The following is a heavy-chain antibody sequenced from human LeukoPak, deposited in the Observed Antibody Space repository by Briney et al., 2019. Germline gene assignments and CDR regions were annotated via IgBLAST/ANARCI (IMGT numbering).Heavy chain of an antibody. Sequence: SETLSLTCTVSGGSISSYYWSWIRQPAGKGLEWIGRIYTSGSTNYNPSLKSRVTMSVDTSKNQFSLKLSSVTAADTAVYYCARDKGRFGELGHYYYYMDVWAKGPRSPSP. CDR1: GGSISSYY. CDR3: ARDKGRFGELGHYYYYMDV. D-gene: IGHD3-10*01. CDR2: IYTSGST. J-gene: IGHJ6*03. V-gene: IGHV4-4*07.